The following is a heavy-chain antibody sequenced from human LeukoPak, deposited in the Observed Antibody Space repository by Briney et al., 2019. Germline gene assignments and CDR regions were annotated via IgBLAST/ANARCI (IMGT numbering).Heavy chain of an antibody. Sequence: GGSLRLSCAASGFTFSSYGMHWVRQAPGKGLEWVAFIRYDGSNKYYADSVKGRFTISRNNSKNTLYLQMNSLRAEDTAVYYCAIDHIVVVPAASDYWGQGTQVTVSS. D-gene: IGHD2-2*01. CDR1: GFTFSSYG. V-gene: IGHV3-30*02. CDR3: AIDHIVVVPAASDY. CDR2: IRYDGSNK. J-gene: IGHJ4*02.